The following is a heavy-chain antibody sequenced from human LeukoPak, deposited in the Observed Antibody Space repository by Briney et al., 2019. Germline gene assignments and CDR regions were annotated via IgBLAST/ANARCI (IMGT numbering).Heavy chain of an antibody. CDR1: GYTFTGYY. V-gene: IGHV1-2*02. J-gene: IGHJ4*02. Sequence: ASVKVSCKASGYTFTGYYMHWVRQAPGQGLEWMGWINPNSGGTNYAQKFQGRVTMTRDTSISTAYMELSRLRSDDTAVYYCARDSEPYCSGGSCYSTPFDYGGQGTLVTVSS. CDR3: ARDSEPYCSGGSCYSTPFDY. D-gene: IGHD2-15*01. CDR2: INPNSGGT.